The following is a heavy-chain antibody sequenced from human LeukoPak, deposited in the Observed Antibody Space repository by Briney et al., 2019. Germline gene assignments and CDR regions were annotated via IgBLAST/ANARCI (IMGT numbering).Heavy chain of an antibody. CDR3: ARGRSGGYFLYY. Sequence: MPSETASFTSSGASCTNLAINWVRHRQPPGKGLEGIGYIHDSGSTNYNPSLKSRVTISVDTSRNHLSLKRASVTAGDTEVYSCARGRSGGYFLYYWGQGTLVTVSS. CDR2: IHDSGST. CDR1: SCTNLAIN. D-gene: IGHD2/OR15-2a*01. J-gene: IGHJ4*02. V-gene: IGHV4-59*01.